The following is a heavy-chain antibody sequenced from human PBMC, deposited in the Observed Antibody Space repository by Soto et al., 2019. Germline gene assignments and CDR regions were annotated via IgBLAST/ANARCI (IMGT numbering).Heavy chain of an antibody. V-gene: IGHV3-21*01. J-gene: IGHJ4*02. Sequence: GGSLRLSCAASGFTFSSYSMNWVRQAPGKGLEWVSSISSSSSYIYYADSVKGRFTISRDNAKNSLYLQMNSLRAEDTAVYYCARVAGAYSSSRYYFDYWGQGTLVTVSS. CDR1: GFTFSSYS. CDR2: ISSSSSYI. D-gene: IGHD6-6*01. CDR3: ARVAGAYSSSRYYFDY.